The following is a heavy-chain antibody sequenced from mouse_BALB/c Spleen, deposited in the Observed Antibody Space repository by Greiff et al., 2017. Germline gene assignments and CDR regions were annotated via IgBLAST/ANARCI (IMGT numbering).Heavy chain of an antibody. CDR1: GYSITSDYA. V-gene: IGHV3-2*02. CDR3: ARYGSSGDYFDY. Sequence: EVQLKESGPGLVKPSQSLSLTCTVTGYSITSDYAWNWIRQFPGNKLEWMGYISYSGSTSYNPSLKSRISITRDTSKNQFFLQLNSVTTEDTATYYCARYGSSGDYFDYWGQGTTLTVSS. J-gene: IGHJ2*01. D-gene: IGHD1-1*01. CDR2: ISYSGST.